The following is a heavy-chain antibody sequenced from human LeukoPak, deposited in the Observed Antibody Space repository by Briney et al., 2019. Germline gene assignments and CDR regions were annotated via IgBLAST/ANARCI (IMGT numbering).Heavy chain of an antibody. Sequence: ASVKVSYKASGYTFTSYDINWVRQATGQGLEWMGWMNPNSGNTGYAQKFQGRVTMTRNTSISTAYMELSSLRSEDTAVYYCAGNIVVVPAPFDYWGQGTLVTVSS. D-gene: IGHD2-2*01. J-gene: IGHJ4*02. CDR2: MNPNSGNT. V-gene: IGHV1-8*01. CDR3: AGNIVVVPAPFDY. CDR1: GYTFTSYD.